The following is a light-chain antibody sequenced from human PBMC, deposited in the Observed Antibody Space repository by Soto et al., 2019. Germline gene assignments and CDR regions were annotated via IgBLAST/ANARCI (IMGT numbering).Light chain of an antibody. Sequence: DIQMTQSPSSVSASVGDRVTITCRASQSISNYLNWYQQKPGKAPKFLIYGASSLQSGVPSRFSGSGSGTDFTLTISSLQPEDFATYNCQQSYTTPWTFGQGTKVDIK. CDR3: QQSYTTPWT. V-gene: IGKV1-39*01. J-gene: IGKJ1*01. CDR2: GAS. CDR1: QSISNY.